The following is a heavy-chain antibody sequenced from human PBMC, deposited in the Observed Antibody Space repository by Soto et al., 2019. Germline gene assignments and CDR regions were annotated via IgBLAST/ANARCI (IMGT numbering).Heavy chain of an antibody. Sequence: ASVKVSCKASGYTFTSYDINWVRQATGQGLEWMGWMNPNSGNTGYAQKFQGRVTMTRNTSISTAYMELSSLRSEDTAVYYCATFGSLGRNRWYYYYGTDVWGQGTTVTVS. CDR3: ATFGSLGRNRWYYYYGTDV. D-gene: IGHD1-1*01. J-gene: IGHJ6*02. CDR1: GYTFTSYD. V-gene: IGHV1-8*01. CDR2: MNPNSGNT.